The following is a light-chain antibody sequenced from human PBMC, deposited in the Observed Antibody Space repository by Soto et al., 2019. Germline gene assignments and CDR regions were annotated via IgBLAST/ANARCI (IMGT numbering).Light chain of an antibody. J-gene: IGKJ1*01. CDR1: QSVSSSY. V-gene: IGKV3-20*01. CDR3: QQYGSSRWT. CDR2: GAS. Sequence: EIVLTQSPGTLSLSPGERATLSCRASQSVSSSYLAWYQQKPGQAPRLLIYGASSRATGIPDRFSGSGSGTDFSLTISRVEREDFAVYYCQQYGSSRWTFGQGTKVEIK.